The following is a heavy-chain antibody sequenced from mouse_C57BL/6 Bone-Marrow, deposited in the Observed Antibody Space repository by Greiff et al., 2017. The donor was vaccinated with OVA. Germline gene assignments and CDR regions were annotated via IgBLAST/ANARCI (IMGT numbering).Heavy chain of an antibody. Sequence: VQLKQSGPELVKPGASVKIPCKASGYTFTDYNMDWVKQSHGKSLEWIGDINPNNGGTIYNQKFKGKATLTVDKSSSTAYMELRSLTSEDTAVYYCARKSYKGNPYYVDDWGQGTTLTVSS. V-gene: IGHV1-18*01. J-gene: IGHJ2*01. CDR3: ARKSYKGNPYYVDD. CDR2: INPNNGGT. D-gene: IGHD2-1*01. CDR1: GYTFTDYN.